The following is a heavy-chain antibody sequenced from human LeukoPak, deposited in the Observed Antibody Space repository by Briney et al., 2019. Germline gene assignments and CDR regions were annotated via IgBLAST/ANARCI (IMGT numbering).Heavy chain of an antibody. D-gene: IGHD2-2*02. CDR1: GFTFSSYW. Sequence: GGSLRLSCAASGFTFSSYWMSWVRQAPGKGLEWVANIKQDGSEKYYVDSVKGRFTVSRDNAKNSLYLQMNSLRAEDTAVYYCARDIVEVPAAIYYFDYWGQGTLVTVSS. CDR2: IKQDGSEK. V-gene: IGHV3-7*01. J-gene: IGHJ4*02. CDR3: ARDIVEVPAAIYYFDY.